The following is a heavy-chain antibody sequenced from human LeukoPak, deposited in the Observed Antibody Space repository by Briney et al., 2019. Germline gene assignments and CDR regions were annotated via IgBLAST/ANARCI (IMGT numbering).Heavy chain of an antibody. CDR2: ISAYNGAA. CDR3: ARDSSSSINWFDP. D-gene: IGHD6-6*01. Sequence: ASVKVSCKPSGYSFTSYGISWVRQAPGQGLEWMGWISAYNGAAKYAQKLQGRVTMTTDTSTSTAYMELRSLRSDDTAVYYCARDSSSSINWFDPWGQGALVTVSS. CDR1: GYSFTSYG. V-gene: IGHV1-18*01. J-gene: IGHJ5*02.